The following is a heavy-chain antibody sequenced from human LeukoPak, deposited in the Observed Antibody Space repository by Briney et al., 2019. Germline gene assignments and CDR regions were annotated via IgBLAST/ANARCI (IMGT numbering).Heavy chain of an antibody. V-gene: IGHV3-23*01. D-gene: IGHD3-22*01. CDR1: GFTFSSYA. Sequence: PGGSLRLSCAASGFTFSSYAMSWVRQAPGKGLEWVSTISGSGGSTYYADSVKGRFTISRDNSKNTLYLQMNSLRAEDTAVYYCAKARAGHRDSSGYYWLGEDYWGQGTLVTVSS. CDR2: ISGSGGST. J-gene: IGHJ4*02. CDR3: AKARAGHRDSSGYYWLGEDY.